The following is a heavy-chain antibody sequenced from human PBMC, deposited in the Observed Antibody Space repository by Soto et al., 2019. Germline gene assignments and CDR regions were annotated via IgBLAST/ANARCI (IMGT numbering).Heavy chain of an antibody. D-gene: IGHD1-26*01. Sequence: QVTLKESGTVLVKPTETRTLTCTVSGFSLSKARMGVSWIRQPPGKALEWLAHIFWNDERSYNTSLKSRLTISRDTSKSQVVLTMTNVDPVDTGTYFCARALREGLPIYYFDSWGQGTLVTVSS. CDR2: IFWNDER. CDR3: ARALREGLPIYYFDS. V-gene: IGHV2-26*01. J-gene: IGHJ4*02. CDR1: GFSLSKARMG.